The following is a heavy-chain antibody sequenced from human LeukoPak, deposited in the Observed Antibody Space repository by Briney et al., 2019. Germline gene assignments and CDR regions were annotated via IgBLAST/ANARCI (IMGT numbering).Heavy chain of an antibody. D-gene: IGHD6-6*01. J-gene: IGHJ4*02. CDR2: IYYSGST. V-gene: IGHV4-31*03. Sequence: PSQTLSLTCTVSGGSISSGGYYCSWIRQHPGKGLEMIGYIYYSGSTYYNPSLKSRVTISVDTSKNQFSLKLSSVTAADTAVYYCAREYSSSSDQIYFDYWGQGTLVTVSS. CDR1: GGSISSGGYY. CDR3: AREYSSSSDQIYFDY.